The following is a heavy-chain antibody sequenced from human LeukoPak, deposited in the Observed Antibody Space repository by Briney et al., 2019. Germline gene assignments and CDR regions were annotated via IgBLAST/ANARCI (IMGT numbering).Heavy chain of an antibody. Sequence: PVASVKVSCKASGGTFSSYAISWVRQAPGQGLEWMGGIIPIFGTANYAQKFQGGVAITADKSTSTAYMELSSLRSEDTAVYYCASLPGTMVRGSRQGYYYGMDVWGEGTTVTVSS. D-gene: IGHD3-10*01. CDR3: ASLPGTMVRGSRQGYYYGMDV. J-gene: IGHJ6*02. CDR1: GGTFSSYA. V-gene: IGHV1-69*06. CDR2: IIPIFGTA.